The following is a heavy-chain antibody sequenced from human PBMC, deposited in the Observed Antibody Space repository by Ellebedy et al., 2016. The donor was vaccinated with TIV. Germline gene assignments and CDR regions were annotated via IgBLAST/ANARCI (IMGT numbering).Heavy chain of an antibody. V-gene: IGHV3-23*01. CDR3: AKDKFTVNMYFLGGEHLQH. CDR2: LSDSGDST. Sequence: GGSLRLSXAASGFSFSSYAMTWVRQAPGKGLEWVSALSDSGDSTYYADSVKGRFTISRDNSKNTLYLQMNSLRAEDTAVYYCAKDKFTVNMYFLGGEHLQHWGQGTLVIVSS. CDR1: GFSFSSYA. D-gene: IGHD4-17*01. J-gene: IGHJ1*01.